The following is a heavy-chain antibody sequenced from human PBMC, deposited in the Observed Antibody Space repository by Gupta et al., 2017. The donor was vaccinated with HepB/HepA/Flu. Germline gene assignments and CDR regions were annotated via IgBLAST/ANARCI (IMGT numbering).Heavy chain of an antibody. CDR3: ARDEKVTTGWLDP. J-gene: IGHJ5*02. V-gene: IGHV1-3*01. CDR1: GLNLNSYT. D-gene: IGHD4-17*01. Sequence: GASVNFSFKASGLNLNSYTIHWMRQAPGQRLEWMGWFNAANGNIDYSQKFQDRVTLTTDTSANIAYMELSGVRSEDTAVLAGARDEKVTTGWLDPWGQGTQVSVSS. CDR2: FNAANGNI.